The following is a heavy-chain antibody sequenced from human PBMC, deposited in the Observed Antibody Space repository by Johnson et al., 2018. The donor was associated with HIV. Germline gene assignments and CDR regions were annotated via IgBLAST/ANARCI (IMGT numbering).Heavy chain of an antibody. CDR2: ISSSSSTI. Sequence: MLLVESGGGVVQPGGSLRLSCAASGFTFSSYSMNWVRQAPGKGLEWVSYISSSSSTIYYADSVRGRFTISRDNAKNSLYLQMNSLRAEDTAVYYCARRGHDAFDIWGQGTMVTVSS. CDR1: GFTFSSYS. CDR3: ARRGHDAFDI. V-gene: IGHV3-48*01. J-gene: IGHJ3*02.